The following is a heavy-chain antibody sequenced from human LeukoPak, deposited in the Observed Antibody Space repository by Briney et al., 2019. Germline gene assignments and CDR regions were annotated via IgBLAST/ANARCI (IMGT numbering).Heavy chain of an antibody. V-gene: IGHV3-48*01. CDR2: ISSSSSTI. J-gene: IGHJ4*02. Sequence: GGSLRLSCAASGFTFSSYSMNWVRQAPGKGLEWVSYISSSSSTIYYADSVKGRFTISRDNAKNSLYLQMNSLRAEDTAVYYCVRGVDDSSGYYYRPAPHYFDYWGQGTLVTVSS. CDR3: VRGVDDSSGYYYRPAPHYFDY. CDR1: GFTFSSYS. D-gene: IGHD3-22*01.